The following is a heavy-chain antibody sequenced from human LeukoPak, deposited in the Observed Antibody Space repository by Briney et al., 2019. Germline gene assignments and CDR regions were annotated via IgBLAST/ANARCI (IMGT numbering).Heavy chain of an antibody. CDR1: GFTFSSYA. J-gene: IGHJ4*02. CDR3: ARERGNNGGNTNGFFDY. CDR2: ISDSGGTT. Sequence: PGGSLRLSCAASGFTFSSYAMSWVRRAPGKGLEWGSVISDSGGTTYSADSVKGRFTISRDNSKNTLYLQMNSLRAEDTAAYYCARERGNNGGNTNGFFDYWGQGALVTVSS. D-gene: IGHD4-23*01. V-gene: IGHV3-23*01.